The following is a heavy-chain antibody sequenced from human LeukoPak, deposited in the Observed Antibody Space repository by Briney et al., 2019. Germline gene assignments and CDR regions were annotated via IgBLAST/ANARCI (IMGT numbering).Heavy chain of an antibody. J-gene: IGHJ3*02. V-gene: IGHV1-69*13. CDR3: ARDQQQLVLSADAFDI. D-gene: IGHD6-6*01. Sequence: SVKVSCKASGGTFSSYAISWVRQAPGQGLEWMGGIIPIFGTANYAQKFQGRVTITADESTSTAYMELSSLRSEDTAVYYCARDQQQLVLSADAFDIWGQGTMVTVSS. CDR1: GGTFSSYA. CDR2: IIPIFGTA.